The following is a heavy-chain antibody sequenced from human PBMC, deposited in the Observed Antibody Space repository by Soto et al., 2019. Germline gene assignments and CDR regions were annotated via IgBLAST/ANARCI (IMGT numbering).Heavy chain of an antibody. CDR3: ARDRARGYDYSDY. Sequence: GGSLRLSCAASVFTFSDYYMSWIRQAPGKGLEWVSYISSSGSTIYYADSVKGRFTISRDNAKNSLYLQMNSLRAEDTAVYYCARDRARGYDYSDYWGQGTLVTVSS. CDR1: VFTFSDYY. V-gene: IGHV3-11*01. J-gene: IGHJ4*02. D-gene: IGHD5-12*01. CDR2: ISSSGSTI.